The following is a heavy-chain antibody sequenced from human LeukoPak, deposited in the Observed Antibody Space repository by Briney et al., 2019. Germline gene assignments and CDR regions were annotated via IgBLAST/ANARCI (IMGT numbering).Heavy chain of an antibody. J-gene: IGHJ4*02. D-gene: IGHD5-18*01. CDR3: AREGYSYGYFDY. V-gene: IGHV4-61*01. Sequence: SETPSLTCTVSGGSVSSGSYYWSWIRQPPGKGLEWIGYIYYSGSTNYNPSLKSRVTISVDTSKNQFSLKLSSVTAADTAVYYCAREGYSYGYFDYWGQGTLVTVSS. CDR2: IYYSGST. CDR1: GGSVSSGSYY.